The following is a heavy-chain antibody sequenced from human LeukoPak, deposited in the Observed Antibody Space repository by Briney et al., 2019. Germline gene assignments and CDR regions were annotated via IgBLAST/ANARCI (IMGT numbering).Heavy chain of an antibody. J-gene: IGHJ4*02. Sequence: GGSLRLSCAVSGFTLNSNAMCWVRQAPGNGLEWVSAISRIGVTTYYADSVEGRFTISRDTSKNTLYLQMNTLRPEDTAVYYCAKEEVPNDYWGQGTLVTVSS. CDR3: AKEEVPNDY. V-gene: IGHV3-23*01. CDR2: ISRIGVTT. CDR1: GFTLNSNA. D-gene: IGHD2-2*01.